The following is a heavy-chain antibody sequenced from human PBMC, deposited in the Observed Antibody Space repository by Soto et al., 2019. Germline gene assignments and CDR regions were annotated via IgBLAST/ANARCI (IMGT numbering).Heavy chain of an antibody. CDR2: IYHSGST. D-gene: IGHD5-12*01. J-gene: IGHJ6*02. CDR3: ARGRKVEMATITGGNYYYYGMDV. Sequence: PSETLSLTCAVSGGSISSSNWWSWVRQPPGKGLEWIGEIYHSGSTNYNPSLKSRVTISVDKSKNQFSLKLSSVTAADTAVYYCARGRKVEMATITGGNYYYYGMDVWGQETTVTVSS. CDR1: GGSISSSNW. V-gene: IGHV4-4*02.